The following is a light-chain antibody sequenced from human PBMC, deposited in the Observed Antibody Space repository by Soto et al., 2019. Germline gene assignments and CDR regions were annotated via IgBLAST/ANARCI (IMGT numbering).Light chain of an antibody. CDR2: AAS. CDR3: QQTYSSPET. V-gene: IGKV1-39*01. J-gene: IGKJ1*01. CDR1: QSISNY. Sequence: DIQMTQSPSSLSASVGDRVTITCRASQSISNYLNWFQHNPGKAPNLLIYAASTLHSGVPSRFSGSGSGTHFTLTISSLQPEDFATYYCQQTYSSPETFAQGTKVEI.